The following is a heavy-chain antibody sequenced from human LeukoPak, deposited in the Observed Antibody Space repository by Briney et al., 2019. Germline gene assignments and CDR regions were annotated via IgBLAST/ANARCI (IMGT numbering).Heavy chain of an antibody. CDR3: ARATGRWFDP. J-gene: IGHJ5*02. Sequence: SQTLSLTCTVSGGSISSDGYYWSWIRQHPGKGLEWIGYIYYSGSTYYNPSLKSRVTISVDTSKNQFSLKLSSVTAADTAVYYCARATGRWFDPWGQGTLVTVSS. CDR2: IYYSGST. CDR1: GGSISSDGYY. D-gene: IGHD3-10*01. V-gene: IGHV4-31*03.